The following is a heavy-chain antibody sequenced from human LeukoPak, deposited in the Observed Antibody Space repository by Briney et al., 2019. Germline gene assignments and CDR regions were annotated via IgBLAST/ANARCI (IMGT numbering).Heavy chain of an antibody. CDR3: AKAQVRGRFDY. J-gene: IGHJ4*02. CDR1: GFTFSSYA. V-gene: IGHV3-23*01. CDR2: ISGSGGST. D-gene: IGHD3-10*01. Sequence: GGSLRLSCAASGFTFSSYAMSWVRQAPGKGLEWVSDISGSGGSTYYADSVKGRFTISRDNSKNTLYLQMNSLRAEDTAVYYRAKAQVRGRFDYWGQGTLVTVSS.